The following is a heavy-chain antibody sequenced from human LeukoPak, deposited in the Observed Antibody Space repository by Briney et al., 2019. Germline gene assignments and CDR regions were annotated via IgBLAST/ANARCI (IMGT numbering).Heavy chain of an antibody. CDR1: GVSFSGYY. CDR2: INHSGST. Sequence: SETLSLTCAVYGVSFSGYYWSWIRQPPGKGLEWIGEINHSGSTNYNPSLKSRVTISVDTSKNQFSLKLSSVTAADTAAYYCARVRAKNCSGGSCYHSGGPRYFDLWGRGTLVTVSS. J-gene: IGHJ2*01. D-gene: IGHD2-15*01. CDR3: ARVRAKNCSGGSCYHSGGPRYFDL. V-gene: IGHV4-34*01.